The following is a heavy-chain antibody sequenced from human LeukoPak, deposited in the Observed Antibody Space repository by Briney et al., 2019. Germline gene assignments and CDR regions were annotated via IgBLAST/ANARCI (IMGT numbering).Heavy chain of an antibody. D-gene: IGHD5-12*01. CDR2: IRYTGST. J-gene: IGHJ4*02. Sequence: SETLSLTCTVSGGSISSSSYYWGWIRQPPGKGLEWIGNIRYTGSTYYNPSLQSRVTISVDTSKNQFSLRLSSVTAADTAVYYCARQRGGYEFDYWGQGTLVTVSS. CDR3: ARQRGGYEFDY. CDR1: GGSISSSSYY. V-gene: IGHV4-39*01.